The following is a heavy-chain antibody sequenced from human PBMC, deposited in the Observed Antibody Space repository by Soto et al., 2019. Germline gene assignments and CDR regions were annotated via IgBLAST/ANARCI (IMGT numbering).Heavy chain of an antibody. Sequence: GGSLRLSCAASGFTFSSYAMSWVRQAPGKGLEWVSAISGSGGSTYYADSVRGRFTISRDNSKNTLYLQMNSLRAEDTAVYYCANSGRYYYDSSGNWFDPWGQGTLVTVSS. CDR1: GFTFSSYA. V-gene: IGHV3-23*01. CDR2: ISGSGGST. J-gene: IGHJ5*02. D-gene: IGHD3-22*01. CDR3: ANSGRYYYDSSGNWFDP.